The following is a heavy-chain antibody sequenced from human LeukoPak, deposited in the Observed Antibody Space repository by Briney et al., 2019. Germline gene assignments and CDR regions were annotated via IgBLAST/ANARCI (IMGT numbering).Heavy chain of an antibody. V-gene: IGHV3-30*18. CDR3: AKVLLRAEGGMDV. CDR1: GFTFSSYG. D-gene: IGHD2-15*01. Sequence: PGGSLRLSCAASGFTFSSYGMHWVRQAPGKGLEWVAIVSFDGSYTYYADSVKGRFTISRDNSKNTLYLQMNSLRAEDTAVYYCAKVLLRAEGGMDVWGEGTTVTVSS. CDR2: VSFDGSYT. J-gene: IGHJ6*04.